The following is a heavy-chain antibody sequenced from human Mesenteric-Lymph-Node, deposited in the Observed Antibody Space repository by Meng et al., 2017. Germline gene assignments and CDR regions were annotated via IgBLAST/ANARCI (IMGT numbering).Heavy chain of an antibody. CDR1: GGSISSGGYY. J-gene: IGHJ5*02. D-gene: IGHD3-10*01. CDR3: ARASYGSGSPLGESWFDP. Sequence: QVPLREAGPGLVKPSQTLSLTCTVSGGSISSGGYYWSWIRQHPGKGLEWIGYIHDSGSTYYNPSLKSRVTISADTSKNQFSLKLSSVTAADTAVYYCARASYGSGSPLGESWFDPWGQGTLVTVSS. CDR2: IHDSGST. V-gene: IGHV4-31*03.